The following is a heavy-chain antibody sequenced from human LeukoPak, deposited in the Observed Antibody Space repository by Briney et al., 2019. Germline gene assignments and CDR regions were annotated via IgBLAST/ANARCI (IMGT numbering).Heavy chain of an antibody. CDR3: SRARVRVREVGGAITAFRDYMDL. J-gene: IGHJ6*03. CDR2: MNPNTGNT. V-gene: IGHV1-8*01. Sequence: EASVKVCCRASGYIFTTYDINWVRQAAGQGLEWMGWMNPNTGNTGFAQKFQGRVSITRDTSTGTAYMELSGLRSDDTAIYYCSRARVRVREVGGAITAFRDYMDLWGNGTSVIDSS. CDR1: GYIFTTYD. D-gene: IGHD3-16*01.